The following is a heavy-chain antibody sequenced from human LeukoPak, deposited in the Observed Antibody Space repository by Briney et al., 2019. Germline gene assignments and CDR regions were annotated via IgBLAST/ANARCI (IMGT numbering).Heavy chain of an antibody. D-gene: IGHD3-22*01. CDR1: GYTFTGYY. Sequence: ASVKVSCKASGYTFTGYYMHWVRQAPGQGLEWMGWINPNSGGTNYAQKFQGRVTMTRDTSISTAYMELSRLRSDDTAVYYCATRSYYDSSGLSAFDIWGQGTMVTVSS. V-gene: IGHV1-2*02. J-gene: IGHJ3*02. CDR3: ATRSYYDSSGLSAFDI. CDR2: INPNSGGT.